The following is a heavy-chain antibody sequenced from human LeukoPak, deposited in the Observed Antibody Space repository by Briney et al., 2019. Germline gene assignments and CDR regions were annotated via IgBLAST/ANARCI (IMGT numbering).Heavy chain of an antibody. D-gene: IGHD3-3*01. CDR2: IWYDGSNK. CDR1: GFTFSSYG. J-gene: IGHJ6*02. V-gene: IGHV3-33*01. CDR3: ARGTNYDFWSGYYLYYYYGMDV. Sequence: GGSLRLSCAASGFTFSSYGMHWVRQAPGKGLEWVAVIWYDGSNKYYADSVKGRFTISRDNSKNTLYLQMNSLRAEDTAVYYCARGTNYDFWSGYYLYYYYGMDVWGQGTTVTVSS.